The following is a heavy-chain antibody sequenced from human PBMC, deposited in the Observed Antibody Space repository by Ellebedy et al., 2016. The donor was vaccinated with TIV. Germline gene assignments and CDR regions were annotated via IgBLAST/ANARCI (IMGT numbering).Heavy chain of an antibody. V-gene: IGHV4-39*07. Sequence: SETLSLTCAVSGASFSSSTYYWGWIRQPPGKGLECIVSVYYGGSTYYNPSLRSRLTISIDPSKNQFSLKVKSVTAADTAVYYCAAQSRDYVWDGDYWGQGALVTVSS. CDR1: GASFSSSTYY. J-gene: IGHJ4*02. D-gene: IGHD3-16*01. CDR3: AAQSRDYVWDGDY. CDR2: VYYGGST.